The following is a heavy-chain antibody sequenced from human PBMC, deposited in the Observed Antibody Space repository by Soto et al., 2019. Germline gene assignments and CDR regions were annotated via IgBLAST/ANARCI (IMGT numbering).Heavy chain of an antibody. Sequence: PSETLSLTCAVSGGSINSGGFSWSWIRQPPGKGLEWIGYIYHTGSTYYNPSLKSRVTISVDRSKNQFSLKLSSVTAADTAVYYCASSFVARGLAAFDIWGQGTMVTVSS. CDR1: GGSINSGGFS. CDR3: ASSFVARGLAAFDI. D-gene: IGHD2-15*01. CDR2: IYHTGST. J-gene: IGHJ3*02. V-gene: IGHV4-30-2*02.